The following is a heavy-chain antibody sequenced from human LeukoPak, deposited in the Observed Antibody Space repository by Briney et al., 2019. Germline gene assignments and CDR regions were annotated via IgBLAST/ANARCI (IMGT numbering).Heavy chain of an antibody. D-gene: IGHD3-9*01. CDR2: IWYDGSNK. Sequence: GGSLRLSCAASGFTFTGYAMHWVRQAPGKGLEWVAVIWYDGSNKYYADSVKGRFTISRDNSKNTLYLQMNSLRAEDTAVYYCARDHSNYDILTGYDYWGQGTLVTVSS. CDR3: ARDHSNYDILTGYDY. J-gene: IGHJ4*02. V-gene: IGHV3-33*01. CDR1: GFTFTGYA.